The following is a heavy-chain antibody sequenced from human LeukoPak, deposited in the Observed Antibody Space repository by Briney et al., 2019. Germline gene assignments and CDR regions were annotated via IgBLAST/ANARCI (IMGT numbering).Heavy chain of an antibody. CDR3: ARQGLNSEVDY. Sequence: SETLSPTCTVSGGSISSYYWSWIRQPPGKGLEWIGYIYYSGSTNYNPSLKSRVTISVDTSKNQFSLKLSSVTAADTAVYYCARQGLNSEVDYWGQGTLVTVSS. CDR2: IYYSGST. J-gene: IGHJ4*02. CDR1: GGSISSYY. D-gene: IGHD1-26*01. V-gene: IGHV4-59*08.